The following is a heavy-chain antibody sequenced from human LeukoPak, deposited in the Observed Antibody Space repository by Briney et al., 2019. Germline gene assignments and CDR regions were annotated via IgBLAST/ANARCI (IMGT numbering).Heavy chain of an antibody. V-gene: IGHV1-18*01. CDR3: ARDSYDSSGYYLFWYYYGMDV. CDR2: ISAYNGNT. J-gene: IGHJ6*02. D-gene: IGHD3-22*01. Sequence: ASVKVSCKASGYTFTSYGISWVRQAPGQGLEWMGWISAYNGNTNYAQKLQGRVTMTTDTSTSTAYMELRSLRSDDTAVYYCARDSYDSSGYYLFWYYYGMDVWGQGTTVTVSS. CDR1: GYTFTSYG.